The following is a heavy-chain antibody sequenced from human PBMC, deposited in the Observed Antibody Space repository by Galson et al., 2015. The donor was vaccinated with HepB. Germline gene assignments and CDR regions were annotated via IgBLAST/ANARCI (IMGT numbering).Heavy chain of an antibody. J-gene: IGHJ3*02. Sequence: SVKVSCKASGYTFTSYDINWVRQATGQGLEWMGWMNPNSGNTGYAQKFQGRVTMTRNTSISTAYMELSSLRSEDTAVYYCATVGTDPVRGANSGDIWGQGTMVTVSS. CDR1: GYTFTSYD. V-gene: IGHV1-8*01. D-gene: IGHD3-10*02. CDR3: ATVGTDPVRGANSGDI. CDR2: MNPNSGNT.